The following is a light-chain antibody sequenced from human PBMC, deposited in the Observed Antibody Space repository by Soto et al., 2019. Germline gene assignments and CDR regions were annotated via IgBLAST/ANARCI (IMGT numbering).Light chain of an antibody. Sequence: ENVLRQSPGTLSLSPGERVTLSCRASQSVSIHCLAWYQQKPGQVPRLLIYGASNRATGIPDRFSGSGSGTDFTLTISRLEPEDSAVYYCQQFGGSLTFGGGTKVEI. CDR2: GAS. CDR1: QSVSIHC. J-gene: IGKJ4*01. V-gene: IGKV3-20*01. CDR3: QQFGGSLT.